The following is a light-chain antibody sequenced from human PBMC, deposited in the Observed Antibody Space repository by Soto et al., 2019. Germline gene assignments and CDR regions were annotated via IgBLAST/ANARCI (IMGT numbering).Light chain of an antibody. Sequence: DIQMTQFPSSLSASVGDRVTVTCRASQSISRYLNWYQQMSGRAPKLLIYGASNLRSGVPSRFSGSGSETDFTLTINNVQPEDSATYYCQQSYNIPSTFGQGTRLEIK. CDR2: GAS. V-gene: IGKV1-39*01. J-gene: IGKJ5*01. CDR1: QSISRY. CDR3: QQSYNIPST.